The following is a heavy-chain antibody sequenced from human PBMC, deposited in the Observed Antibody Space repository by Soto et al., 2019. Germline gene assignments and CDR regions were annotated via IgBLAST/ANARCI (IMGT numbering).Heavy chain of an antibody. CDR3: ARDYNDFWSGHSDY. V-gene: IGHV3-23*01. D-gene: IGHD3-3*01. CDR2: ISGSGGST. Sequence: GGSLRLSCAASGFTFSSYAMSWVRQAPGKGLEWVSAISGSGGSTYYADSVKGRFTISRDNSKNTLYLQMNSLRVEDTAVYYCARDYNDFWSGHSDYWGQGALVTVSS. J-gene: IGHJ4*02. CDR1: GFTFSSYA.